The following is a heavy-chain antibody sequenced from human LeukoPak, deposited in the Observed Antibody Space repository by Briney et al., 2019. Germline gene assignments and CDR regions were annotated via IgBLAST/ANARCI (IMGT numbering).Heavy chain of an antibody. CDR2: IGDSGGST. CDR1: GFTFSSYA. Sequence: GGSLRLSCAASGFTFSSYAMSWVRQAPGKGLEWVSGIGDSGGSTYYADSVKGRFTISRDNSKNTLYLQMNSLRTEDTALYYCAKGTQYYYDSSGYYVGYFDYWGQGTLVTVSS. J-gene: IGHJ4*02. CDR3: AKGTQYYYDSSGYYVGYFDY. D-gene: IGHD3-22*01. V-gene: IGHV3-23*01.